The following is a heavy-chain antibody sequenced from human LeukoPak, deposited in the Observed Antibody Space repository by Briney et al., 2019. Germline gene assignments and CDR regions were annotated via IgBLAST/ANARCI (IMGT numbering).Heavy chain of an antibody. Sequence: PGGSLRLSCAASGFTFSSYAMSWVRQAPGKGLEWVSAISGSGGSTYYADSVKGRFTISRDNSKNTLYLQMNSLRAEDTAVYYCAKDAEYYDFWSGYTALDYWGQGTLVTVSS. D-gene: IGHD3-3*01. CDR3: AKDAEYYDFWSGYTALDY. J-gene: IGHJ4*02. CDR1: GFTFSSYA. V-gene: IGHV3-23*01. CDR2: ISGSGGST.